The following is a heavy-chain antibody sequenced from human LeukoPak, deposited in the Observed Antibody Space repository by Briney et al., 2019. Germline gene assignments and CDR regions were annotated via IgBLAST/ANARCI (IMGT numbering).Heavy chain of an antibody. CDR2: MNPNSGNT. CDR3: ARGLSPLWGGATDAFDI. Sequence: ASVKVSCKASGYTFTSYDINWVRQATGQGLEWMGWMNPNSGNTGYAQKFQGRVTITRNTSISTAYMELSSLRSGDTAVYYCARGLSPLWGGATDAFDIWGQGTMVTVSS. V-gene: IGHV1-8*03. CDR1: GYTFTSYD. J-gene: IGHJ3*02. D-gene: IGHD3-16*01.